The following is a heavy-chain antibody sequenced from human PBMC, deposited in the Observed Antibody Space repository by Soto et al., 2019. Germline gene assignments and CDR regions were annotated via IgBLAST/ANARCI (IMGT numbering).Heavy chain of an antibody. CDR1: GFTVSSNY. J-gene: IGHJ4*02. CDR3: ARARSGGYSGYEFDY. Sequence: GGSLRLSCAASGFTVSSNYMSWVRQAPGKGLEWVSVIYSGGSTYYADSVQGRFTISRDNSKNTLYLQMNSLRAEDTAVYYCARARSGGYSGYEFDYWGQGTLVTVSS. V-gene: IGHV3-53*01. CDR2: IYSGGST. D-gene: IGHD5-12*01.